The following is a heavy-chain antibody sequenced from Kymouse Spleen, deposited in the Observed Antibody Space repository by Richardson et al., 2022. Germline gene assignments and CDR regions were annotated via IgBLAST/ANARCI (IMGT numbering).Heavy chain of an antibody. J-gene: IGHJ3*02. CDR3: ARGITGTTFDI. Sequence: QVQLQQWGAGLLKPSETLSLTCAVYGGSFSGYYWSWIRQPPGKGLEWIGEINHSGSTNYNPSLKSRVTISVDTSKNQFSLKLSSVTAADTAVYYCARGITGTTFDIWGQGTMVTVSS. V-gene: IGHV4-34*01. CDR2: INHSGST. D-gene: IGHD1-7*01. CDR1: GGSFSGYY.